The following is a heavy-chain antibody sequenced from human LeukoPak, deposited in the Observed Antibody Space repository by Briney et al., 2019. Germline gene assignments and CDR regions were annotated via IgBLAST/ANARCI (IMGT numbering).Heavy chain of an antibody. V-gene: IGHV4-34*01. CDR3: ARAAPYDSSGSSPPFDY. CDR1: GGSFSGYY. Sequence: PSETLSLTCAVYGGSFSGYYWSWIRQPPGKRLEWIGEINHSGSTNYNPSLKSRVTISVDTSKNQFSLKLSSVTAADTAVYYCARAAPYDSSGSSPPFDYWGQGTLVTVSS. D-gene: IGHD3-22*01. J-gene: IGHJ4*02. CDR2: INHSGST.